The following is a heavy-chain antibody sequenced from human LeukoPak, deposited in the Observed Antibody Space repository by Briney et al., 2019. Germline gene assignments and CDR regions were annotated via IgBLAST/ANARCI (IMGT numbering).Heavy chain of an antibody. Sequence: PGGSLRLSCAASGFTFSSYGMHWVRQAPGKGLEWVAVIWYDGSNKYYADSVKGRFTISRDNSKNTLYLQMNSLRAEDTAVYYCAKTGYSSSWFKNYYFDYWGQGTLVTVSS. CDR3: AKTGYSSSWFKNYYFDY. J-gene: IGHJ4*02. V-gene: IGHV3-33*06. CDR1: GFTFSSYG. CDR2: IWYDGSNK. D-gene: IGHD6-13*01.